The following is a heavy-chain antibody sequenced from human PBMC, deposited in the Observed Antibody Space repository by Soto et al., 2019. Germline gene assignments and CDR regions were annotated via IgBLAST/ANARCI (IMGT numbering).Heavy chain of an antibody. CDR1: GGSISSGGYS. J-gene: IGHJ4*02. D-gene: IGHD3-16*01. CDR2: ISHSGST. V-gene: IGHV4-30-2*01. Sequence: QLQLQESGSGLVKPSQTLSLTCAVSGGSISSGGYSWSWIRQPPGKGLECIGYISHSGSTYYNPSLKSRVTIGAHRSKNQFSLDLRSVTAADTAVYYRASGGVTADYGGQGTLVTVSS. CDR3: ASGGVTADY.